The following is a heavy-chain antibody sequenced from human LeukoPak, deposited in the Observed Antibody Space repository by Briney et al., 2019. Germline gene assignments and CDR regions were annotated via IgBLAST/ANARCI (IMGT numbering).Heavy chain of an antibody. CDR1: GGSISSSSYY. V-gene: IGHV4-39*07. CDR3: AILTGGYSYGFDY. Sequence: SETLSLTCTVSGGSISSSSYYWGWIRQPPGTGLEWIGSIYYSGSTYYNPSLKSRVTISVDTSKNQFSLKLSSVTAADTAVYYCAILTGGYSYGFDYWGQGTLVTVSS. J-gene: IGHJ4*02. CDR2: IYYSGST. D-gene: IGHD5-18*01.